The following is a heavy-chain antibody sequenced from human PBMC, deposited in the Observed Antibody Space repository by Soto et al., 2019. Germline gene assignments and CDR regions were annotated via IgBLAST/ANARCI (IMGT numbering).Heavy chain of an antibody. V-gene: IGHV3-23*01. CDR1: GFTFSSYA. CDR3: ASKADYDFWSGLIDY. Sequence: GGSLRLSCAASGFTFSSYAMSWVRQAPGKGLEWVSAISGSGGSTYYADSVKGRFTISRDNSKNTLYLQMNSLRAEDTAVYYCASKADYDFWSGLIDYWGQGTLVTVSS. J-gene: IGHJ4*02. CDR2: ISGSGGST. D-gene: IGHD3-3*01.